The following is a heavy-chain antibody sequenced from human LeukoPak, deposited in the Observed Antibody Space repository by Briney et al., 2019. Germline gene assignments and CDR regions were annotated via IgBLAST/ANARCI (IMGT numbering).Heavy chain of an antibody. D-gene: IGHD5-24*01. V-gene: IGHV4-38-2*02. CDR3: ARTDGPLDY. Sequence: SETLSLTCTVSGYSISSGYYWGWIRQPPGKGLEWIGSIYHSGSTYYNPSLKSRVTISVDTSKNQFSLKLSSVTAADTAVYYCARTDGPLDYWGQGTLVTVSS. J-gene: IGHJ4*02. CDR2: IYHSGST. CDR1: GYSISSGYY.